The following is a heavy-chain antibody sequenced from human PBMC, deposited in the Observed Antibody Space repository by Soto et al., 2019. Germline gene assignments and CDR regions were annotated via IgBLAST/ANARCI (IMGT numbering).Heavy chain of an antibody. Sequence: GGSLRVSCAASGFTFSSYWMSWVRQAPGKGLEWVANIKQDGSEKYYVDSVKGRFTISRDNAKNSLYLQMNSLRAEDTAVYYCARDGRITIFGVVIRGNSYGMDVWGQGTTVTVSS. CDR2: IKQDGSEK. D-gene: IGHD3-3*01. CDR1: GFTFSSYW. CDR3: ARDGRITIFGVVIRGNSYGMDV. J-gene: IGHJ6*02. V-gene: IGHV3-7*01.